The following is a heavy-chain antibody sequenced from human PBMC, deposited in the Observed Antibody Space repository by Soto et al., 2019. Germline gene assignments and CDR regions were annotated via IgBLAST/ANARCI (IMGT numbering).Heavy chain of an antibody. V-gene: IGHV3-21*01. CDR1: GFTFSSYS. D-gene: IGHD5-18*01. J-gene: IGHJ4*02. Sequence: EVQLVESGGGLVKPGGSLRLSCAASGFTFSSYSMNWVRQAPGKGLEWVSSISSSRSYIYYADSVKGRFTISRDNAKNSLYLQMNSLRAEDTAVYYCARADTAMVIRGYFDYWGQGTLVTVSS. CDR3: ARADTAMVIRGYFDY. CDR2: ISSSRSYI.